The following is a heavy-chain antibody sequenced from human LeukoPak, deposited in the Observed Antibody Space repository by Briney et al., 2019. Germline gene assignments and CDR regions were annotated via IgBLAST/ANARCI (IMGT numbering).Heavy chain of an antibody. CDR1: GGSISSSSYY. V-gene: IGHV4-39*07. CDR2: IYYSGST. J-gene: IGHJ3*02. Sequence: SETLSLTCTVSGGSISSSSYYWGWIRQPPGKGLEWIGSIYYSGSTYYNPSLKSRVTISVDTSKNQFSLKLSSVTAADTAVYYCASGPSVSQDAFDIWGQGTMVTVSS. CDR3: ASGPSVSQDAFDI.